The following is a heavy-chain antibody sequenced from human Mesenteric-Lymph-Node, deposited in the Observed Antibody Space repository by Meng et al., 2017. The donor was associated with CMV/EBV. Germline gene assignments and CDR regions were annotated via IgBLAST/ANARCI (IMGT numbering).Heavy chain of an antibody. J-gene: IGHJ5*02. V-gene: IGHV3-21*01. CDR1: GFTFSSYS. D-gene: IGHD1-14*01. CDR3: ARDNRNYWFDP. Sequence: GESLKISCAASGFTFSSYSMNWVRQAPGKGLEWVSSISSSSSYIYYADSVKGRFTISRDNDKNPLYLQMNSLRAEDTAVYYCARDNRNYWFDPWGQETLVTVSS. CDR2: ISSSSSYI.